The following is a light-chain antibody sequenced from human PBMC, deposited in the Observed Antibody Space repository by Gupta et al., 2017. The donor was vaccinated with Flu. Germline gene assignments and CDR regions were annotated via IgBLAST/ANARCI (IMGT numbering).Light chain of an antibody. V-gene: IGLV3-1*01. Sequence: QQKSGQSPTLVMYEGPKRPAGLPERFSGSNFGNTATLTIFDTQATDEADYYCQTGDGSTVIFGGGTKLTVL. J-gene: IGLJ2*01. CDR3: QTGDGSTVI. CDR2: EGP.